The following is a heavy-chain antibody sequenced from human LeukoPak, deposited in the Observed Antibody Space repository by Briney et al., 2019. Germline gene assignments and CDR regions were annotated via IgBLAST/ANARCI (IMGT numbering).Heavy chain of an antibody. Sequence: ASVKVSCKASGYTFTGYLMHWVRQAPGQGLEWMGWINPNSGDTKYAQKFQGRATMTRDTSIGTAYMELSRLRSDDTAVYYCTRALTTVATWMYLWGRGTLVTVSS. J-gene: IGHJ2*01. CDR2: INPNSGDT. V-gene: IGHV1-2*02. CDR1: GYTFTGYL. CDR3: TRALTTVATWMYL. D-gene: IGHD4-17*01.